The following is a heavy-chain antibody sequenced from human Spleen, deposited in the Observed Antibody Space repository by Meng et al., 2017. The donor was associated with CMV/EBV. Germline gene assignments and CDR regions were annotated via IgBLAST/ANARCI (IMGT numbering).Heavy chain of an antibody. Sequence: GESLKISCAASGFTFSSYAMHWVRQAPGKGLEWVAVISYDGSNKYYADSVKGRFTISRDNSKNTLYLQMNSLRAEDTAVYYCARDLRSGWRFGDYYGMDVWGQGTTVTVSS. CDR2: ISYDGSNK. V-gene: IGHV3-30*04. D-gene: IGHD6-19*01. J-gene: IGHJ6*02. CDR3: ARDLRSGWRFGDYYGMDV. CDR1: GFTFSSYA.